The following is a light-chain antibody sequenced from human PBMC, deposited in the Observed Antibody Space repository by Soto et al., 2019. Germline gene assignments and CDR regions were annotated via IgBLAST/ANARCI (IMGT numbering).Light chain of an antibody. CDR1: QSISNY. Sequence: DIQMTQSPSSLSASIGDRLTITCRASQSISNYLAWYQQKPGKAPKLLIYAASTLRSGVPSRFSGSGAGTDFTLSISSLQPEDFATYYCQQSYTAPSITFGQGTRLEIK. J-gene: IGKJ5*01. V-gene: IGKV1-39*01. CDR2: AAS. CDR3: QQSYTAPSIT.